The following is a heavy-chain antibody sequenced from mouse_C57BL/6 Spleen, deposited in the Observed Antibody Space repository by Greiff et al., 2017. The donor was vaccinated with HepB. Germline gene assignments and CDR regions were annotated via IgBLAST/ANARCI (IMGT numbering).Heavy chain of an antibody. CDR2: INPSTGGT. D-gene: IGHD2-2*01. J-gene: IGHJ4*01. Sequence: EVQLQQSGPELVKPGASVKISCKASGYSFTGYYMNWVKQSPEKSLEWIGEINPSTGGTTYNQKFKAKATLTVDKSSSTAYMQLKSLTSEDSAVYYCAKRGYGYDYAMDYWGQGTSVTVSS. CDR3: AKRGYGYDYAMDY. CDR1: GYSFTGYY. V-gene: IGHV1-42*01.